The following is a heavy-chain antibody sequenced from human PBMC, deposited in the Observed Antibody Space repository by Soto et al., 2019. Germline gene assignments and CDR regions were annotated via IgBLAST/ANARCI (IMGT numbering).Heavy chain of an antibody. CDR2: ISGDGGTT. J-gene: IGHJ4*02. V-gene: IGHV3-74*01. CDR1: GFPFSSYW. CDR3: AREYYGLLTGYYTDY. Sequence: EVQLVESGGDLVQRGGSLRLSCAASGFPFSSYWMHWVRHTPGKGLDWVAGISGDGGTTYYADSVAGRFTVSRDNAKNTLSLQISGLRAADTAVYYCAREYYGLLTGYYTDYWGQGTLVSVSS. D-gene: IGHD3-9*01.